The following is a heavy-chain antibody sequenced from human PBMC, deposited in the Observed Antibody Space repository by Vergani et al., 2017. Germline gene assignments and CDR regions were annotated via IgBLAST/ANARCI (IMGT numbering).Heavy chain of an antibody. J-gene: IGHJ3*02. Sequence: QVQLVQSGAEVKKPGSSVKVSCKASGGTFSSYAISWVRQAPGQGLEWMGRIIPIFGTANYAQKFQGRVTITADESTSTAYMELSSLRSEDTAVYYYARAFSCVSYDSSGYSNPDSFDIWGQGTMVTVSS. CDR2: IIPIFGTA. D-gene: IGHD3-22*01. V-gene: IGHV1-69*13. CDR1: GGTFSSYA. CDR3: ARAFSCVSYDSSGYSNPDSFDI.